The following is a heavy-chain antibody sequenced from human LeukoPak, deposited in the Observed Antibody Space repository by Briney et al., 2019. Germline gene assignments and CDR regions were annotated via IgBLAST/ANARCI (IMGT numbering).Heavy chain of an antibody. D-gene: IGHD3-10*01. CDR1: GGSISSYY. CDR2: IYYSGST. J-gene: IGHJ6*03. V-gene: IGHV4-59*01. Sequence: GSLSLTCTVSGGSISSYYWSWIRQPPGKGLEWIGYIYYSGSTNYNPSLKSRVTISVDTSKNQFSLKLSSVTAADTAVYYCARGFYGSGSYSPPYYYMDVWGKGTTVTISS. CDR3: ARGFYGSGSYSPPYYYMDV.